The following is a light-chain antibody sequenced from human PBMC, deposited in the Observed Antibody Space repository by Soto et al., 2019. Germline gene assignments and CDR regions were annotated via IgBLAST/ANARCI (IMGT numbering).Light chain of an antibody. CDR3: CSYAGSSTPVV. Sequence: QSALTQPASVSGSPGQSITISCTGTSSDVGSYNLVSWYQQHPGKAPKLMIYEVSKRPSEVSNRFSGSKSGNTASLTISGLQAEDEADYYCCSYAGSSTPVVFGGGTKLTVL. J-gene: IGLJ2*01. CDR1: SSDVGSYNL. CDR2: EVS. V-gene: IGLV2-23*02.